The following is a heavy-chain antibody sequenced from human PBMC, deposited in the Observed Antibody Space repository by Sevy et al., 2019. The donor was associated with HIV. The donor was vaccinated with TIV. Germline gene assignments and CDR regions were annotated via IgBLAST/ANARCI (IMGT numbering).Heavy chain of an antibody. CDR3: TTVATVVTPHY. V-gene: IGHV3-15*01. CDR2: IKSKTDGGTT. CDR1: GFTFSNAW. D-gene: IGHD4-17*01. J-gene: IGHJ4*02. Sequence: GGSLRLSCAASGFTFSNAWMSWVRQAPGKGLEWVGRIKSKTDGGTTDYAAPVKARFTISRADSKNMLYLQMNSLKTEDTAVYYCTTVATVVTPHYWGQGTLVTVSS.